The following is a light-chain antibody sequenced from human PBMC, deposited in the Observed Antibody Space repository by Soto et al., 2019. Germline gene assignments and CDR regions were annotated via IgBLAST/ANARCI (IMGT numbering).Light chain of an antibody. CDR1: QNINIF. J-gene: IGKJ4*01. CDR3: QESYSTPLA. CDR2: AAS. Sequence: DIQLTQSPSSLSASVGDRVTITCRPSQNINIFLNWYQQKPGRAPMVVISAASNLEIGVPSRFSGRGSGTEFTLTISNLQPGDSALYFCQESYSTPLAFGGGTRVEIK. V-gene: IGKV1-39*01.